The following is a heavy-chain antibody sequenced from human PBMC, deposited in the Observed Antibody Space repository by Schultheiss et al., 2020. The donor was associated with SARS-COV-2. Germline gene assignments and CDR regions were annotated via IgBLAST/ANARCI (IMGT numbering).Heavy chain of an antibody. CDR2: IIPIFGTA. D-gene: IGHD5-24*01. CDR3: ARRDGYNYYFDY. Sequence: SVKVSCKASGGTFSSYTISWVRQAPGQGLEWMGGIIPIFGTANYAQKFQGRVTITADKSTSTAYMELRSLRSDDTAVYYCARRDGYNYYFDYWGQGTLVTVSS. V-gene: IGHV1-69*06. J-gene: IGHJ4*02. CDR1: GGTFSSYT.